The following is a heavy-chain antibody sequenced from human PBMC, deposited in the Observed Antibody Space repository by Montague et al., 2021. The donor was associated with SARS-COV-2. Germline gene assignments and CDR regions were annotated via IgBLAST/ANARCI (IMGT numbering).Heavy chain of an antibody. Sequence: PPLVKPTQTLTLTCTFSGFSLNTSGMGVSWIRQPPGKALEWLARIDWDDEKYYSTSLKTRLTISKDTSKNQVVLTMTNMDPVDTATYYCARTYAPSAVAVDYWGQGTLVTVSS. CDR3: ARTYAPSAVAVDY. D-gene: IGHD6-19*01. CDR1: GFSLNTSGMG. V-gene: IGHV2-70*11. CDR2: IDWDDEK. J-gene: IGHJ4*02.